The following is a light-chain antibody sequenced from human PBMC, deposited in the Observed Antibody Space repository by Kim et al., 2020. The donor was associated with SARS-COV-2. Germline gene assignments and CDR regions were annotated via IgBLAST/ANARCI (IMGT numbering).Light chain of an antibody. V-gene: IGKV3-20*01. Sequence: EIVLTQSPGTLSLSPGERATLSCRASQSVSSSYLAWYQQKPGQAPRLLIYGASSRATGIPDRFSGSGSGTDFTLTISRLEPEDFVVYYCQQYGSSPLTFGGGPKLEI. CDR3: QQYGSSPLT. CDR1: QSVSSSY. J-gene: IGKJ4*01. CDR2: GAS.